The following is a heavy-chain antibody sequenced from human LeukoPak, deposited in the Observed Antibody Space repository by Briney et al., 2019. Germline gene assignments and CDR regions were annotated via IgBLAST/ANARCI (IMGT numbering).Heavy chain of an antibody. CDR3: VREAGYCAPVCVKTNWFDP. Sequence: PSETLSLTCTVSGGSISSYYWSWIRQPPGKGLEWVAAISNGKTYYADSVRGRFAISRDDSTNTVYLHMNSLRDEDTALYHCVREAGYCAPVCVKTNWFDPWGQGTLVTVSS. CDR1: GGSISSYY. CDR2: ISNGKT. D-gene: IGHD2-15*01. J-gene: IGHJ5*02. V-gene: IGHV3-53*01.